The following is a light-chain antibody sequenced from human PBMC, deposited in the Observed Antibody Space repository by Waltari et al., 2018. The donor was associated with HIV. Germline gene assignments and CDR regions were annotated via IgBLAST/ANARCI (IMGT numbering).Light chain of an antibody. V-gene: IGKV1-9*01. CDR1: QGISSY. CDR3: QHLNSYPLT. CDR2: AAS. J-gene: IGKJ4*01. Sequence: DIQLTQSPSFLSASVGDRVTITCRASQGISSYLAWYQQKPGKAPKLLLYAASSLQSGVPSRFSGSGSGTEFTLTIRSLQPEDFATYFCQHLNSYPLTFGGGTKVEIK.